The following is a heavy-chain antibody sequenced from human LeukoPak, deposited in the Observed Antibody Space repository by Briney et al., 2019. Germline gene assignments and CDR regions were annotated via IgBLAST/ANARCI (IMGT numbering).Heavy chain of an antibody. Sequence: ASVKVSCKASGYTFTSYYMHWVRQAPGQGLEWMGIINPSGGSTSYAQKFQGRVTMTGDTSTSTVYMELSSLRSEDTAVYYCARGRLERCSSTSCYTLVYWGQGTLVTVSS. CDR2: INPSGGST. CDR3: ARGRLERCSSTSCYTLVY. V-gene: IGHV1-46*01. J-gene: IGHJ4*02. CDR1: GYTFTSYY. D-gene: IGHD2-2*02.